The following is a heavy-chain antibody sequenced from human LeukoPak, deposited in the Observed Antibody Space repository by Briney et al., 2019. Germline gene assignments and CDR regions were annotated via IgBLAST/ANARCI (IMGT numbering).Heavy chain of an antibody. J-gene: IGHJ5*02. D-gene: IGHD2-8*01. CDR1: GFTFTTRG. CDR3: TTTEGVTDKWLDP. V-gene: IGHV3-30*02. CDR2: AGNDGRIK. Sequence: GGSLRLSCAASGFTFTTRGMHWVRQAPGKGPQWVAFAGNDGRIKYNENSVEGRFTISRDNSKNTLYLQMNSLRPEDTAVYYCTTTEGVTDKWLDPWGQGTQVTVSS.